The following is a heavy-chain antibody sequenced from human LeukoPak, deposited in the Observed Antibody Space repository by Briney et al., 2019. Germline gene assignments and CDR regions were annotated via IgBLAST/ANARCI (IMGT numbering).Heavy chain of an antibody. V-gene: IGHV1-18*01. CDR3: ARSSWAAAGNNWFDP. CDR2: ISAYNGNT. CDR1: GGTFSSYA. J-gene: IGHJ5*02. D-gene: IGHD6-13*01. Sequence: GASVKVSCKASGGTFSSYAISWVRQAPGQGLEWMGWISAYNGNTNYAQKLQGRVTMTTDTSTSTAYMELRSLRSDDTAVYYCARSSWAAAGNNWFDPWGQGTLVTVSS.